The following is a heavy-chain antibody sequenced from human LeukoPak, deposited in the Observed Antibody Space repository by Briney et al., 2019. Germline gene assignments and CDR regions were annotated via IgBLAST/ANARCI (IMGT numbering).Heavy chain of an antibody. Sequence: GGSLRLSCAASGFTFSSYGMHWVRQAPGKGLEWVAFIRYDGSNKYYADSVKGRFTISRDNSKNTLYLQMNSLRAEDTAVYYCAKERFLESPFDYWGQGTLVTVSS. CDR2: IRYDGSNK. J-gene: IGHJ4*02. CDR3: AKERFLESPFDY. D-gene: IGHD3-3*01. V-gene: IGHV3-30*02. CDR1: GFTFSSYG.